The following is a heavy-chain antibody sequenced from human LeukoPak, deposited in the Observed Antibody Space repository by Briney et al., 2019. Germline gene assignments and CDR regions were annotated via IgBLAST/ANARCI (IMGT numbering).Heavy chain of an antibody. CDR2: IRSKANSYAT. CDR1: GFTFSGSA. J-gene: IGHJ5*02. Sequence: GGSLRLSCAASGFTFSGSATHWVRQASGKGLEWVGRIRSKANSYATAYAASVKGRFTISRDDSKNTTYLQMNSLETEDTAMYFCTRPSFDPWGQGTLVTVSS. CDR3: TRPSFDP. V-gene: IGHV3-73*01.